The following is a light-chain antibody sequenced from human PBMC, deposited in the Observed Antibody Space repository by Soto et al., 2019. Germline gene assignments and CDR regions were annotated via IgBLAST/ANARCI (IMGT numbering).Light chain of an antibody. Sequence: DIQMTQSPSSVSASVCDRVTITCGASHAIDSWLAWYQQKPGEAPKLLIFTGSLLHSGVPSRFSGSGSGTDFTLTISSLQPEDFATYYCQQSYSTPITFGQGTRLEIK. CDR2: TGS. CDR1: HAIDSW. J-gene: IGKJ5*01. V-gene: IGKV1-39*01. CDR3: QQSYSTPIT.